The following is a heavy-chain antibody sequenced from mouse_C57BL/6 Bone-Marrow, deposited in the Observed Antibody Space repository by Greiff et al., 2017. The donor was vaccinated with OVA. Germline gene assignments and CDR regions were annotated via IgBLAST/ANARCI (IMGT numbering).Heavy chain of an antibody. CDR1: GYTFTSYG. V-gene: IGHV1-81*01. Sequence: QVHVNQSGAELARPGASVKLSCKASGYTFTSYGISWVKQRTGQGLEWIGEIYPRSGNTYYNEKFKGKATLTADKSSSTAYMELRSLTSEDSAVYFCARIYYYGSSYLRYWGQGTSVTVSS. D-gene: IGHD1-1*01. J-gene: IGHJ4*01. CDR3: ARIYYYGSSYLRY. CDR2: IYPRSGNT.